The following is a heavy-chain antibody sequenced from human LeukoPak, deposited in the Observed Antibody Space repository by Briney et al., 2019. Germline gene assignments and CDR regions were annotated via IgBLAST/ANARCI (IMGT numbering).Heavy chain of an antibody. J-gene: IGHJ4*02. CDR2: INLNTGGI. V-gene: IGHV1-2*02. Sequence: ASVTVSCTASGYTFTDYYMHWVRQAPGQGLEWLGWINLNTGGINYAPKFQDRVTMTRDTSISTAHMELSMLRSDDTAVYYCARDQYTSSWYGSDYWGQGTLVTVSS. CDR3: ARDQYTSSWYGSDY. CDR1: GYTFTDYY. D-gene: IGHD6-13*01.